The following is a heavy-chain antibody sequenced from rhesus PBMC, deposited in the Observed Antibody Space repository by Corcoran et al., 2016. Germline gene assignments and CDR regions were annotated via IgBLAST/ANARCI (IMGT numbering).Heavy chain of an antibody. J-gene: IGHJ2*01. CDR1: GYSCTSYW. Sequence: EVQLVQSGAEVKRPGESLKISCKTSGYSCTSYWVIWVRQLPGKGPEWMGAIDPRDSQTKYIPYFKGQVTLSADRSTSTSSLQWSSLKAADSATYYCAKRASPTYWYFDIWGPGTPITISS. D-gene: IGHD1-38*01. CDR2: IDPRDSQT. V-gene: IGHV5-2*01. CDR3: AKRASPTYWYFDI.